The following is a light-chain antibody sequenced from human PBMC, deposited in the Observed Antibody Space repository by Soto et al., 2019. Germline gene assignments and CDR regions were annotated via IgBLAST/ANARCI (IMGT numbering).Light chain of an antibody. J-gene: IGKJ4*01. CDR2: DAS. Sequence: EIVLTQSPATLSLSPGERATLSCRALQSVSSYVAWYQQKPGQAPRLLIYDASNRATGIPARFSGSGSGTDFTLTISSLEPEDFAVYYCQQRSNWPPLTFCGGTKVEIK. CDR3: QQRSNWPPLT. V-gene: IGKV3-11*01. CDR1: QSVSSY.